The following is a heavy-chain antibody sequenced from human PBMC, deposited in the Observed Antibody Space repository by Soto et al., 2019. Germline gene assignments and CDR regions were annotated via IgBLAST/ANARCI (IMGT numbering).Heavy chain of an antibody. CDR3: ARGRYGDY. D-gene: IGHD1-26*01. Sequence: QVHLVQSGAEVKKPGASVKVSCKGSGYGFTTYGITWVRQAPGQGLEWMAWISAHNGXXXYAQKLQGRVTVTRDTXXXXXXXXXXXXXXXXXXXXYCARGRYGDYWGQGALVTVSS. J-gene: IGHJ4*02. CDR2: ISAHNGXX. CDR1: GYGFTTYG. V-gene: IGHV1-18*01.